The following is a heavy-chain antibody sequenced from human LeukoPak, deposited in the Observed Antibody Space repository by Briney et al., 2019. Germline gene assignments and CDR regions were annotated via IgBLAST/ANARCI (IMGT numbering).Heavy chain of an antibody. D-gene: IGHD3-22*01. Sequence: ASVKVSCKASGYTFTSYYMHWVRQAPGQGLEWMGIINPSGGSTSYAQKFQGRVTMTRDMSTSTVYMELSSLKASDTAMYYCARRSSTAYYDSSGLPYDAFDIWGQGTMVTVSS. J-gene: IGHJ3*02. CDR1: GYTFTSYY. V-gene: IGHV1-46*01. CDR2: INPSGGST. CDR3: ARRSSTAYYDSSGLPYDAFDI.